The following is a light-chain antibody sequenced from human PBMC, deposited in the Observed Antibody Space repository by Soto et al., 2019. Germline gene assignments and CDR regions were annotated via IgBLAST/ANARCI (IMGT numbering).Light chain of an antibody. CDR1: QSVRTTS. CDR3: QQYGRSLMWT. J-gene: IGKJ1*01. V-gene: IGKV3-20*01. CDR2: AVS. Sequence: EIVLTQSPGTLSLSPGERATLSCRATQSVRTTSLAWYQQRPGQPPRLLIYAVSSRATGIPDRFSGSGSGTDFILTISKLEPEDFAVYYCQQYGRSLMWTFGRGTKVDIK.